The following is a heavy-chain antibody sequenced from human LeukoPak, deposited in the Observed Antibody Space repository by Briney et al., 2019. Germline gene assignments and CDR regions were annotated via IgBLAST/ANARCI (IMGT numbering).Heavy chain of an antibody. J-gene: IGHJ4*02. CDR3: ARDPYYDYVWGSYRPREFNY. Sequence: SETLSLTCTVSGGSISSGGYYWSWIRQHPGKGLEWIGYIYYSGSTYYNPSLKSRVTISVDTSKNQFSLKLSSVTAADTAVYYCARDPYYDYVWGSYRPREFNYWGQGTLVTVSS. CDR2: IYYSGST. V-gene: IGHV4-31*03. D-gene: IGHD3-16*02. CDR1: GGSISSGGYY.